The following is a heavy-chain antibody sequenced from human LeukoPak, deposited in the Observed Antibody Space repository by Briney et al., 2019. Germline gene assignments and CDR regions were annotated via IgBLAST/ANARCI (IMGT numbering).Heavy chain of an antibody. CDR3: AKGITIFGVVTHDAFDI. J-gene: IGHJ3*02. CDR1: GFTFDDYA. Sequence: GRSLRLSCAACGFTFDDYAMHWVRQAPGKGLEWVSGIIWNSGSIGYADSVKGRFTISRDNAKNSLYLQMNSLRAEDTALYYCAKGITIFGVVTHDAFDIWGQGTMVTVSS. CDR2: IIWNSGSI. V-gene: IGHV3-9*01. D-gene: IGHD3-3*01.